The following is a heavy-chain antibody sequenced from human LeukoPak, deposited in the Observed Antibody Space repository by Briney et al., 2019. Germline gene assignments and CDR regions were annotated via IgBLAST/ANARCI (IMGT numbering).Heavy chain of an antibody. CDR3: ARDVVGANGSKWFDP. CDR1: GFSFSDYY. V-gene: IGHV3-11*04. CDR2: ISSSGNTI. J-gene: IGHJ5*02. Sequence: PGGSLRLSCAASGFSFSDYYMSWIRQAPGKGLEWVSYISSSGNTIYYADSVKGRFTISRDNAKNSLYLQMNRLRAADTDVYYCARDVVGANGSKWFDPWGQGTLVTVSS. D-gene: IGHD1-26*01.